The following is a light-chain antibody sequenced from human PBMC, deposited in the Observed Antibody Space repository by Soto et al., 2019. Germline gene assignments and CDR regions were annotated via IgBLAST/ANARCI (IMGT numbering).Light chain of an antibody. CDR1: QTISSW. CDR2: KAS. V-gene: IGKV1-5*03. CDR3: QQLNSYLLT. Sequence: DIHMTQSPSTLSGSLGDRVTITFRASQTISSWLAWYQQKPGKAPKLLIYKASTLKSGVPSRFSGSGSGTDFTLTISSLQPEDFATYYCQQLNSYLLTFGGGTKVDIK. J-gene: IGKJ4*01.